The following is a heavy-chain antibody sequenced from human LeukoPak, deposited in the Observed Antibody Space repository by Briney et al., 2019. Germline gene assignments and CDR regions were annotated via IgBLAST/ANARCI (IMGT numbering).Heavy chain of an antibody. D-gene: IGHD3-22*01. CDR3: AGEDNSSGYRPFDI. CDR1: GYTFTNYG. CDR2: INPNNGGT. Sequence: ASVKVSCKASGYTFTNYGISWLRQAPGQGLEWMGRINPNNGGTNYAQKFQGRVTMTRDMSMSTAYMELSRLRSVDTAVYYCAGEDNSSGYRPFDIWGQGTMVTVPS. J-gene: IGHJ3*02. V-gene: IGHV1-2*06.